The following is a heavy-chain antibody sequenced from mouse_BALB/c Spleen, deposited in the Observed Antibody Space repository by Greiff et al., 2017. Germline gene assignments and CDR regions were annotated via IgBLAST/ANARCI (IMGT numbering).Heavy chain of an antibody. D-gene: IGHD1-1*01. V-gene: IGHV5-17*02. CDR2: ISSGSSTI. CDR1: GFTFSSFG. CDR3: ARGPYYYFDY. J-gene: IGHJ2*01. Sequence: EVHLVESGGGLVQPGGSRKLSCAASGFTFSSFGMHWVRQAPEKGLEWVAYISSGSSTIYYADTVKGRFTISRDNAKNTLYLQMSSLKSEDTAMYYCARGPYYYFDYWGQGTTLTVSS.